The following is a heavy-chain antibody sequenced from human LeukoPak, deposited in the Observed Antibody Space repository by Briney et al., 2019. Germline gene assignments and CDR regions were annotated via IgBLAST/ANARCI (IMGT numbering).Heavy chain of an antibody. CDR1: GFTVSSNY. J-gene: IGHJ3*02. V-gene: IGHV3-53*01. CDR2: IYSGGST. Sequence: GGSLRLSCAASGFTVSSNYMSWVHQAPGKGLEWVSVIYSGGSTYYADSVKGRFTISRDNSKNTLYLQMNSLRAEDTAVYYCARGIAAAVGGAFDIWGQGTMVTVSS. CDR3: ARGIAAAVGGAFDI. D-gene: IGHD6-13*01.